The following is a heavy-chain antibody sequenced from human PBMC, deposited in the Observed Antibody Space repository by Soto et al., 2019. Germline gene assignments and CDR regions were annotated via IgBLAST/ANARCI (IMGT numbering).Heavy chain of an antibody. Sequence: QVQLVESGGGVVQPGRSLRLSCAASGFIFSNFSMHWVRQAPGKGLEWVAVIWYDGSNEYYADSVKGRFTISKDNSKSTLYLQMNSLRAEDTAVYYCARDDIPGIAVSTYGMDVWGQGTTVTVSS. D-gene: IGHD6-19*01. CDR3: ARDDIPGIAVSTYGMDV. CDR2: IWYDGSNE. J-gene: IGHJ6*02. V-gene: IGHV3-33*01. CDR1: GFIFSNFS.